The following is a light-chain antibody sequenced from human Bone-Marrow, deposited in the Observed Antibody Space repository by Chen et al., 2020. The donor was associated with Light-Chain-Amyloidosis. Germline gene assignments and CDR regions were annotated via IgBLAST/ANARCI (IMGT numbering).Light chain of an antibody. CDR3: QVWDSGSHHYG. V-gene: IGLV3-21*02. J-gene: IGLJ1*01. CDR2: DDS. Sequence: SYVLTQPPSVSVAPGRTATITCGGNNIGSKSVHWYQQKPGQAPVLVVNDDSDRRSGIPERFSGSNSGNTATMTISRVEAGDEADYYCQVWDSGSHHYGFGTGTKVTVL. CDR1: NIGSKS.